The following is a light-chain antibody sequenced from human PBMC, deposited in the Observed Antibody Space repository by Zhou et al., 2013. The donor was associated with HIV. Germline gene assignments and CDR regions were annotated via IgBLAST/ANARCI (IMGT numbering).Light chain of an antibody. J-gene: IGKJ1*01. CDR1: QGISNS. V-gene: IGKV1-27*01. Sequence: DIQMTQSPSSLSASVGDRVTITCRASQGISNSLAWYQQKPGEVPKLLIYAAATLLSGVPSRFSGSGSGTDFTLTISSLQPEDVATYYCQKYDSAPWTFGQGTKVEIK. CDR3: QKYDSAPWT. CDR2: AAA.